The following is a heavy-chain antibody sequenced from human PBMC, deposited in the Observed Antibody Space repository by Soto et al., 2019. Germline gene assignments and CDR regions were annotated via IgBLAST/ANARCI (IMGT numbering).Heavy chain of an antibody. CDR3: SRVDPGETSPFDH. CDR2: INPFDGSG. CDR1: GYIYTSYY. V-gene: IGHV1-46*03. D-gene: IGHD3-10*01. Sequence: VASVKVSCKASGYIYTSYYIHWVRQAPGQGLEWMGWINPFDGSGMFAQSFQGRVTMTRDTSTSTVYMEVSSLRSEDTAVYYCSRVDPGETSPFDHWGQGTLVTVSS. J-gene: IGHJ4*02.